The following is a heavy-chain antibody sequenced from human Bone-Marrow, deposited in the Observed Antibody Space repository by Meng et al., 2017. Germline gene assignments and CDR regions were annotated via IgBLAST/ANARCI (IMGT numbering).Heavy chain of an antibody. D-gene: IGHD2-21*01. CDR2: IYNSGST. CDR3: AREGRSHQVGVSVY. J-gene: IGHJ4*02. CDR1: GGSISSGDYY. Sequence: QVQLQESGPGLGKPSQTLSLTFTVAGGSISSGDYYWSWIRQPPGKGLEWIGYIYNSGSTYYNPSLKSRVTISVDTSKNQFSLKLRFVTAADTAVYYCAREGRSHQVGVSVYWGQGNLVTVSS. V-gene: IGHV4-30-4*01.